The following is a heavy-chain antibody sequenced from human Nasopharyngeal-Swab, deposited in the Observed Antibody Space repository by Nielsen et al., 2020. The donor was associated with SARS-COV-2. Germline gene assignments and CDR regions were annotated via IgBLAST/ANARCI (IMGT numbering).Heavy chain of an antibody. CDR2: ISSTSTI. CDR3: AAVSSSGWHEIDY. Sequence: GESLKISCAASGFTFSSYSLNWVRQAPGKGLEWVSYISSTSTIYHADSVKGRFTISRDNAKNSLYLQMNSLRAEDTAVYYCAAVSSSGWHEIDYWGQGTLVTVST. V-gene: IGHV3-48*04. J-gene: IGHJ4*02. D-gene: IGHD6-19*01. CDR1: GFTFSSYS.